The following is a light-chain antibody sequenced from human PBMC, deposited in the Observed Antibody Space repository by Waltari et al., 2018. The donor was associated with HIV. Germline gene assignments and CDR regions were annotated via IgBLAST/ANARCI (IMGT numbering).Light chain of an antibody. CDR1: QNIRNY. CDR3: QHSYTTPWT. V-gene: IGKV1-39*01. CDR2: AAS. J-gene: IGKJ1*01. Sequence: DIQMTPSPSSLSASVGDRVTIVCRASQNIRNYLNWYQQKPAKAPTLLIYAASRLESGAPSRFRGSGSGTDFTLTISSLQPEDFATYYCQHSYTTPWTFGQGTKVEIK.